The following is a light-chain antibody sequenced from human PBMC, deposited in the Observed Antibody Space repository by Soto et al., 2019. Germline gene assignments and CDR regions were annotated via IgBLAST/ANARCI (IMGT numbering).Light chain of an antibody. J-gene: IGKJ5*01. CDR3: QQYNIWPPIT. CDR2: GAY. Sequence: EIVMTQSPATLSVSPGERATLSCRASQSVSSNVAWYQQKPGQAPRLLIYGAYTRAAGVPARFSGSGSGTEFTPTITSLQSEDIALYYCQQYNIWPPITFGQGTRLEIK. CDR1: QSVSSN. V-gene: IGKV3-15*01.